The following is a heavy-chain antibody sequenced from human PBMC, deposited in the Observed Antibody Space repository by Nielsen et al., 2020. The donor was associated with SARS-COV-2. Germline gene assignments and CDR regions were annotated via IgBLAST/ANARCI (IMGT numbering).Heavy chain of an antibody. CDR2: IYYSGST. V-gene: IGHV4-59*08. D-gene: IGHD3-3*01. Sequence: SETLSLTCTVSGGSISSYYWSWIRQPPGKGLEWIGYIYYSGSTNYNPSLKSRVTISVDTSKNQFSLKLSSVTAADTAVYYCARHNERWSGYFDYWGQGTLVTVSS. CDR1: GGSISSYY. J-gene: IGHJ4*02. CDR3: ARHNERWSGYFDY.